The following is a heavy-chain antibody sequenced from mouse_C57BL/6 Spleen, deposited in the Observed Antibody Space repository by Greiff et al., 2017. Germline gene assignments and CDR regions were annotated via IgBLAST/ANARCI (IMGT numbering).Heavy chain of an antibody. D-gene: IGHD2-2*01. CDR2: IDPSDSDT. J-gene: IGHJ3*01. CDR3: ARGEVTTRAWVAC. CDR1: GYTFTSYW. V-gene: IGHV1-52*01. Sequence: QVQLQQPGAELVRPGSSVKLSCKASGYTFTSYWMHWVKQRPIQGLEWIGNIDPSDSDTHYNQKFKDKATLTVDKSSSTAYMQLSSLTSEDSAVYNGARGEVTTRAWVACWGEGTLVTVSA.